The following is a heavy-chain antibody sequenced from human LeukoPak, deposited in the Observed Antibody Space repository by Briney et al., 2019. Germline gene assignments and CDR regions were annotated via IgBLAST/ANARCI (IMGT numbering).Heavy chain of an antibody. CDR3: AKTGWAVVVDSYYYYYYMDV. CDR2: ISRGGSAI. CDR1: GFIFSDYY. Sequence: GGSLRLSCAASGFIFSDYYMSWIRQAPGKGLEWVSYISRGGSAINYADSVKGRFTISRDNAKNSLYLQMNSLRAEDTAVYYCAKTGWAVVVDSYYYYYYMDVWGKGTTVTVSS. V-gene: IGHV3-11*04. J-gene: IGHJ6*03. D-gene: IGHD2-15*01.